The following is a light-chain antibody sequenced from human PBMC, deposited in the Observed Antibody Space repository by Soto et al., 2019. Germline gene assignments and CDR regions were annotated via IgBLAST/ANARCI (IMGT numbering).Light chain of an antibody. Sequence: DIPMTQSPSTLSASVGDRVTIACRASQTTTAWLAWYQQKPGKAPKLLIYKTSSLESGVPSRFSGSGSGTEFTLTISSLQPDDLATYFCQQYNPYSYSFGQGTKLEIK. J-gene: IGKJ2*03. CDR1: QTTTAW. CDR2: KTS. CDR3: QQYNPYSYS. V-gene: IGKV1-5*03.